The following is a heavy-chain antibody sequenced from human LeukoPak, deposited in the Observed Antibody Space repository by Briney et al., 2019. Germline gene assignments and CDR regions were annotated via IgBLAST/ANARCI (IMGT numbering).Heavy chain of an antibody. D-gene: IGHD3-16*01. CDR3: ARRSDDYVWGDGLDV. Sequence: PSQTLSLTCTVSGGSISSTSHYWSWIRQHPGKGLEWIGYIYYSGRTYYSPSLKSRVTISVDTSKNQFSLKLSSVTAADTAVYYCARRSDDYVWGDGLDVWGQGTTVTVSS. CDR2: IYYSGRT. V-gene: IGHV4-31*03. CDR1: GGSISSTSHY. J-gene: IGHJ6*02.